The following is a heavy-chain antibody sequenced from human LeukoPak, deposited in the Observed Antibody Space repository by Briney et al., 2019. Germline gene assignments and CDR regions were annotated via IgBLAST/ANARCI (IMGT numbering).Heavy chain of an antibody. Sequence: PSETLSLTCTVSGGSVTTYYWSWIRQFPGKRLEIGHVHYRGSPDYNPSLTSRVTISVDTSKNQFPLRLTSVTAADTAVYYCARYSTSWDYWGQGTLVTVSS. J-gene: IGHJ4*02. V-gene: IGHV4-59*02. CDR1: GGSVTTYY. CDR2: VHYRGSP. D-gene: IGHD2-2*01. CDR3: ARYSTSWDY.